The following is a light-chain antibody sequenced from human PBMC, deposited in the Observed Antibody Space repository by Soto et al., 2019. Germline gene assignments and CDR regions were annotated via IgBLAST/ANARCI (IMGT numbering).Light chain of an antibody. Sequence: QPVLTQSPSASASLGASVKLTCTLSSGHSTYAIAWHQQRPEKGPRYLMKVNSDGSHSNGDGSPDRFSGSSSGAERHLTISSLQSEDEADYYCQTWGTAIHDVVFGGGTKVTVL. J-gene: IGLJ2*01. V-gene: IGLV4-69*01. CDR2: VNSDGSH. CDR1: SGHSTYA. CDR3: QTWGTAIHDVV.